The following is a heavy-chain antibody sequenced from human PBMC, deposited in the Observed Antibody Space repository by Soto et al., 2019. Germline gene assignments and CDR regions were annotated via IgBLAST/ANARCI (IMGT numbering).Heavy chain of an antibody. J-gene: IGHJ6*02. V-gene: IGHV4-39*01. CDR2: IYYNGPT. CDR1: GVSITNTTFY. Sequence: QVQLRESGPGLAKPSETLSLTCSVSGVSITNTTFYWVWVRQSPGKGLDWLGSIYYNGPTYNNPSLERRVTTSLDKSKNQSSLRVSSVAAADTATYFCARQTTQYYALEDYYHYKAMDIWGQGTTFIFSS. D-gene: IGHD2-2*01. CDR3: ARQTTQYYALEDYYHYKAMDI.